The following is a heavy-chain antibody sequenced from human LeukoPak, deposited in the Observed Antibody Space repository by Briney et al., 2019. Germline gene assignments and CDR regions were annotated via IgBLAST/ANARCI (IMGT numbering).Heavy chain of an antibody. J-gene: IGHJ4*02. D-gene: IGHD6-13*01. V-gene: IGHV3-23*01. CDR1: GFTFSNYA. CDR2: ISPSADST. Sequence: GGPLRLSCAASGFTFSNYAMSWVRQAPGKGLEWVSAISPSADSTSYADSVKGRFAIPRDNSKNTLYLQMDSLRAEDTAVYYCAKRESSSSWYNYFDYWGQGTLVTVSS. CDR3: AKRESSSSWYNYFDY.